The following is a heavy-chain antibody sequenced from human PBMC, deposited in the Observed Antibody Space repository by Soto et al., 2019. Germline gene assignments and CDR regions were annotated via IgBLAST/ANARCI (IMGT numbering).Heavy chain of an antibody. CDR1: GYTFTSYG. J-gene: IGHJ6*02. V-gene: IGHV1-18*01. CDR2: ISAYNGNT. D-gene: IGHD6-19*01. CDR3: ARDSSGCGYYYYGMDV. Sequence: ASVKVSCKASGYTFTSYGISWVRQAPGQGLEWMGWISAYNGNTNYAQKLQGRVTMTTDTSTSTAYMELRSLRSDDTAVYYCARDSSGCGYYYYGMDVWGQGTTVTVSS.